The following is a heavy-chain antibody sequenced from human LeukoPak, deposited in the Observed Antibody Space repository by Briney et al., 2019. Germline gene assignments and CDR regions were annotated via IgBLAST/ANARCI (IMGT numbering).Heavy chain of an antibody. CDR1: GGSISSYY. CDR3: ARGGPGDHYYYKDL. Sequence: KSSETLSLTCTVSGGSISSYYWSWIRQPPGKGLEWIGYIYYSGSTNYNPSLKSRVTISVDTSKNQFSLKLSSVTAADTAVVYWARGGPGDHYYYKDLWGKGTPVTVSS. V-gene: IGHV4-59*01. J-gene: IGHJ6*03. CDR2: IYYSGST. D-gene: IGHD3-10*01.